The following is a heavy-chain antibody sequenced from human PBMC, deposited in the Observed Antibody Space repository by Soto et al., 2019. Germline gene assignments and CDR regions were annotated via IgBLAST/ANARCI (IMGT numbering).Heavy chain of an antibody. D-gene: IGHD3-9*01. Sequence: ASVKVSCKVSGYTLTELSMHWVRQAPGKGLEWMGGFDPEDGETIYAQKFQGRVTMTEDTSTDTAYMELSSLRSEDTAVYYCATENRTLRYFDWLLHDDAFDIWGQGTMVTVSS. V-gene: IGHV1-24*01. J-gene: IGHJ3*02. CDR1: GYTLTELS. CDR3: ATENRTLRYFDWLLHDDAFDI. CDR2: FDPEDGET.